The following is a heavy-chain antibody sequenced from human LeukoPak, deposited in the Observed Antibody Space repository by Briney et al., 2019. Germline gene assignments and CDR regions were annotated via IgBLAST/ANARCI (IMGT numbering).Heavy chain of an antibody. CDR2: IYYSGTT. J-gene: IGHJ5*02. Sequence: SETLSLTCTVSGGSISSYYWNWIRQPPGKGLEWIGYIYYSGTTNYNPSLKSRVSMSVDTSKNQFSLKLSSVTAADTAVYYCAREGAAAGTVWFDPWGQGTLVTVSS. D-gene: IGHD6-13*01. CDR1: GGSISSYY. V-gene: IGHV4-59*12. CDR3: AREGAAAGTVWFDP.